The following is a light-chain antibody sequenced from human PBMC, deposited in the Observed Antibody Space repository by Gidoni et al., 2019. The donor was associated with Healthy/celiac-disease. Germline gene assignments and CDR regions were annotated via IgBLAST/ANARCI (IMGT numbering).Light chain of an antibody. CDR2: DAS. CDR1: QSVSSY. J-gene: IGKJ4*01. V-gene: IGKV3-11*01. Sequence: EIALTQSPATLSLSPGERATLSCRASQSVSSYLAWYQQKPGQAPRLLIYDASNRATGIPARFSGSGSGIDFTLTISSLEPEDFAVYYCQQRSNWPPALTFGGGTKVEIK. CDR3: QQRSNWPPALT.